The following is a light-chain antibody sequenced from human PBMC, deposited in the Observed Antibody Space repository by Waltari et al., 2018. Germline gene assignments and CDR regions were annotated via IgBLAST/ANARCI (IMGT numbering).Light chain of an antibody. Sequence: QSVLTQPPSASGTPGQRVTISCSGSSSNIGNNAVNWYQQLPGTAPNLLLYGNNQRPAGVPDRFSGSKSGTSDSLAISGLRSEDEADYYCLAWGDSLNGYVFGSGTKVTVL. CDR3: LAWGDSLNGYV. CDR1: SSNIGNNA. V-gene: IGLV1-44*01. CDR2: GNN. J-gene: IGLJ1*01.